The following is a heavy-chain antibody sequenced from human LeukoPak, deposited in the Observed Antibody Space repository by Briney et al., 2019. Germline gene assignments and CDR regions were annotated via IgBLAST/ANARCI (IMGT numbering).Heavy chain of an antibody. Sequence: GESLKISCKGSGYSFTSYWIGWVRQMPGKGLEWMGIIYPGDSDTRYSPSFQGQVTISADKSISTAYLQWSSLKASDTAMYYCARRDGYSYGPGLPFDYWGQGTLVTVSS. D-gene: IGHD5-18*01. CDR3: ARRDGYSYGPGLPFDY. J-gene: IGHJ4*02. CDR1: GYSFTSYW. CDR2: IYPGDSDT. V-gene: IGHV5-51*01.